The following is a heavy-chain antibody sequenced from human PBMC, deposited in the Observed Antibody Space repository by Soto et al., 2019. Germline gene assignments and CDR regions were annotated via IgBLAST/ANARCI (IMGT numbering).Heavy chain of an antibody. J-gene: IGHJ6*02. CDR3: ARHVDDNSGYD. D-gene: IGHD5-12*01. V-gene: IGHV5-10-1*01. CDR1: GYSFTTNW. Sequence: HGESLKISCKGSGYSFTTNWIGWVRQMPGKGLEWMGSIYPSDSYTNYSPSFQGHVTISADKSISTAYLQWSSLKASDTAMYYCARHVDDNSGYDWGQGTTVTVSS. CDR2: IYPSDSYT.